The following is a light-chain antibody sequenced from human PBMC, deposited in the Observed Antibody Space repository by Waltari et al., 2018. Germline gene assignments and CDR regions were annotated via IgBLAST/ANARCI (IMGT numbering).Light chain of an antibody. V-gene: IGKV4-1*01. Sequence: DLVLTQSPDSLAVSLGYRAIINCKSRHSVVFSSNNKNYLAWYQQKPGQPPKLLNTWASTREFWVPDRFSGSGSGTDFTLTISSLQAEDVAVYYCQQCYTFPYTFGQGTKLEIK. CDR1: HSVVFSSNNKNY. CDR3: QQCYTFPYT. J-gene: IGKJ2*01. CDR2: WAS.